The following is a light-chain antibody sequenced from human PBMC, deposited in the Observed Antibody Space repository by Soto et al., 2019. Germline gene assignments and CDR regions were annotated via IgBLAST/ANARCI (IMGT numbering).Light chain of an antibody. V-gene: IGKV3-20*01. CDR1: QKFGTLY. J-gene: IGKJ1*01. CDR2: SAS. Sequence: EIFLTQSPSTLSLSPREIGTFSRTHPQKFGTLYLAWFQQKSGQAPRLLIYSASRRATGIPDRFTGSGSGTDFTLTINRVEPEDFAVYFCQQYAGSPRTFGQGTKVDIK. CDR3: QQYAGSPRT.